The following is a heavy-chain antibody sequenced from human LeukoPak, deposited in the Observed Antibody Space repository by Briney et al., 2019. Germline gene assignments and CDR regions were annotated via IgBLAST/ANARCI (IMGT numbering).Heavy chain of an antibody. J-gene: IGHJ6*03. CDR2: IYYSGST. V-gene: IGHV4-59*12. CDR3: ARAVPTYCGGDCYLETYYYYYYMDV. Sequence: PSETLSLTCTVSGGSISSYYWSWIRQPPGKGLEWIGYIYYSGSTHYNPSLKSRVTISVDTSKNQFSLKLRSVTAADTAVYYCARAVPTYCGGDCYLETYYYYYYMDVWGKGTTVTISS. CDR1: GGSISSYY. D-gene: IGHD2-21*02.